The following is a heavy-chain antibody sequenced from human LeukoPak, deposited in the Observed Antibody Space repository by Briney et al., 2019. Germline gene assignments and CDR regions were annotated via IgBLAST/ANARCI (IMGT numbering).Heavy chain of an antibody. V-gene: IGHV3-23*01. CDR1: GFTFSSYA. CDR2: ITAGGDST. J-gene: IGHJ5*02. Sequence: PGGSLRLSCGASGFTFSSYAMSWVRQAPGKGLEWVSGITAGGDSTDYADSVKGRFPISRDKSKNMLYLQMDSLRAEDTAVYYCEKRVGIAVAGPGDHWGQGTLVTVSS. D-gene: IGHD6-19*01. CDR3: EKRVGIAVAGPGDH.